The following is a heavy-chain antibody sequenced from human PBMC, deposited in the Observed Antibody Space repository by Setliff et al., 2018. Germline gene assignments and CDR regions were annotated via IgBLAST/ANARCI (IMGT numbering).Heavy chain of an antibody. D-gene: IGHD3-22*01. Sequence: ASVKVSCKASGGTFRSYGINWVRQAPGQGLEWMGWNSAYAQKFQGRVTMTTDTSTSTAYMELTSLTSDDTALYYCVRGQGPRTVVAIPFDHWGQGTLVTVSS. CDR1: GGTFRSYG. V-gene: IGHV1-18*01. CDR2: NSAY. J-gene: IGHJ4*02. CDR3: VRGQGPRTVVAIPFDH.